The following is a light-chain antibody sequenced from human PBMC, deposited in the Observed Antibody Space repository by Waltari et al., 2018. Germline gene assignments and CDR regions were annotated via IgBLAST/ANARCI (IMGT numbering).Light chain of an antibody. J-gene: IGLJ1*01. Sequence: QSALTQPASVSGSPGQSITISCTGTSSDGGGYNYVSWYQQHPGKAPKLMIYDVSKRPSGVSNRFSGSKSGNTASLTISGLQAEDEADYYCSSYTASSTLGVFGTGTKVTVL. CDR3: SSYTASSTLGV. V-gene: IGLV2-14*01. CDR2: DVS. CDR1: SSDGGGYNY.